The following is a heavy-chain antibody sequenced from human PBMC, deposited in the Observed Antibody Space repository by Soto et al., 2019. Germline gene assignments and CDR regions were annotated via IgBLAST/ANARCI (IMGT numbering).Heavy chain of an antibody. CDR2: VSHIGST. J-gene: IGHJ4*02. Sequence: SETLSLTCSVSGGSISNSSYLWGWVRQPPGKGLQWIGSVSHIGSTNYNPSLKSRLTISVGTSKTQSSLRLDSVTAADTAVYYCSRIAVSRPRTGFDYWGQGILVNVSS. V-gene: IGHV4-39*01. CDR1: GGSISNSSYL. CDR3: SRIAVSRPRTGFDY. D-gene: IGHD6-19*01.